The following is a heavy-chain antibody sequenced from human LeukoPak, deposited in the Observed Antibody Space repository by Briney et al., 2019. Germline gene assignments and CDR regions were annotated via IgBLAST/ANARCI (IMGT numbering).Heavy chain of an antibody. CDR3: ARDAGRAQNYYDSSGYFNWFDP. V-gene: IGHV4-4*07. CDR1: GGSISSYY. D-gene: IGHD3-22*01. J-gene: IGHJ5*02. Sequence: SETLSLTCTVSGGSISSYYWSWIRQPAGKGLEWIGRIYTSGSTNYNPSLKSRVTMSVDTSKNQFSLKLSSVTAADTAVYYCARDAGRAQNYYDSSGYFNWFDPWGQGTLVTVSS. CDR2: IYTSGST.